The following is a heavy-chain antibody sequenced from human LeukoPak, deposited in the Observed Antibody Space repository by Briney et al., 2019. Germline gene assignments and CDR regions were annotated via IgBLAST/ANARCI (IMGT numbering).Heavy chain of an antibody. J-gene: IGHJ6*03. CDR3: ARGRVRVSSSSGDYYYYYMDV. V-gene: IGHV3-30*04. CDR1: GFRFSSYA. D-gene: IGHD6-6*01. Sequence: GGSLRLSCAASGFRFSSYAMHWVRQAPGKGLEWVAVISFDKSNKYFADSVKGRFTISRDNSKNTVSLQMNSLRAEDTAVYYCARGRVRVSSSSGDYYYYYMDVWGKGTTVTVSS. CDR2: ISFDKSNK.